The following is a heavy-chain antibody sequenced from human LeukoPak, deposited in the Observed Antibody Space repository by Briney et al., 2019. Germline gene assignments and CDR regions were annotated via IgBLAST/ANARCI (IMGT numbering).Heavy chain of an antibody. CDR3: VSFYETY. J-gene: IGHJ4*02. D-gene: IGHD2/OR15-2a*01. CDR2: IYSGGST. Sequence: PGGSLGLSCQASALTVSSNYMSWVRQAPGKGLEWVSLIYSGGSTYYADSVKGRFTISKDNAKNTVYLQMNSLRAEDTAVYYCVSFYETYWGRGTLVTVSS. V-gene: IGHV3-53*01. CDR1: ALTVSSNY.